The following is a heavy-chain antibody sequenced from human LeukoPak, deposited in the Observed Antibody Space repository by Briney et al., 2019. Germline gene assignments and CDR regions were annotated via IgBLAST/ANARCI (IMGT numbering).Heavy chain of an antibody. Sequence: ASVKVSCKASGYTFTSYYMHWVRQAPAQGLEWMGVINPSGCSTSYGQKFQGRVTITRDTSTSTVYMELSSLRSEETAAYYGARDRVLYDYDSSGFYQGAFDFWGQGTMVTVSS. J-gene: IGHJ3*01. V-gene: IGHV1-46*01. CDR3: ARDRVLYDYDSSGFYQGAFDF. CDR2: INPSGCST. D-gene: IGHD3-22*01. CDR1: GYTFTSYY.